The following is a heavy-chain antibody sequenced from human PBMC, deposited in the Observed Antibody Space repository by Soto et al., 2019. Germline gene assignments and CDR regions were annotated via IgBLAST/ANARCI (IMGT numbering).Heavy chain of an antibody. J-gene: IGHJ6*02. V-gene: IGHV3-7*03. Sequence: GGYLRLSCDASGFTFSSKWMSWVSQAPEKGLEWVATINPDGSETYYVDSLRARFTISRDSAKNSLDLQMHSLRADDTGVYYCTRSLQAGSWIVAYHYYGMDVWGQGTPVTVSS. CDR3: TRSLQAGSWIVAYHYYGMDV. CDR2: INPDGSET. CDR1: GFTFSSKW. D-gene: IGHD6-13*01.